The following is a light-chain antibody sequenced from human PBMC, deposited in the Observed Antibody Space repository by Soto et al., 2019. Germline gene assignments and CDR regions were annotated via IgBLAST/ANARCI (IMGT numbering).Light chain of an antibody. CDR2: HAA. Sequence: EIVLTQSPGTLSLSPGERATLSCRASQSVNISLAWFQQKPGQAPRLLIFHAANRATGVPVRFSGSGSGTEFTLTVPVLEPEDSAVYYCHHYVGSPWAFGQGTRVEIK. CDR3: HHYVGSPWA. CDR1: QSVNIS. V-gene: IGKV3-20*01. J-gene: IGKJ1*01.